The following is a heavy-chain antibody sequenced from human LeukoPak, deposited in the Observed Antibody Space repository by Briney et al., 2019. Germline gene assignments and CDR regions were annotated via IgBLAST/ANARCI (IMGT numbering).Heavy chain of an antibody. Sequence: PGGSLRLSCADSQFTFNGSWMNWVRQAPGKGLEWVANMDPTGSQKRYVDSVKGRFTISKDNPGASLYLDMRSRRAEDTAIYYCAIWTSGNYWGQGTLVTVSS. V-gene: IGHV3-7*01. D-gene: IGHD1-1*01. J-gene: IGHJ4*02. CDR1: QFTFNGSW. CDR3: AIWTSGNY. CDR2: MDPTGSQK.